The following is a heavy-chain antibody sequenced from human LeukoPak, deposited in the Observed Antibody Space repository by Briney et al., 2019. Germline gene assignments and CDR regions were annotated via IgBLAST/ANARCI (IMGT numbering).Heavy chain of an antibody. CDR2: INPNSGDT. CDR1: GYTFTGYY. D-gene: IGHD2-2*01. J-gene: IGHJ3*02. CDR3: ASKGAGYCRSTTCQGAFDI. Sequence: ASVKVSCTASGYTFTGYYMHWVRQAPGQGLEWMGWINPNSGDTKYAQNFQDRVTMTWDTSVSTAYMELSSLTSDDTAVYYCASKGAGYCRSTTCQGAFDIWGQGSMVIVSS. V-gene: IGHV1-2*02.